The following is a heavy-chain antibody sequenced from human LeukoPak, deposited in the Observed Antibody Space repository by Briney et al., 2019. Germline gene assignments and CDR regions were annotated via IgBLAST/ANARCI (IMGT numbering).Heavy chain of an antibody. CDR3: ARESITMVRGVTVEYYYYGMDV. D-gene: IGHD3-10*01. J-gene: IGHJ6*02. V-gene: IGHV4-31*03. CDR1: GGSISSGGYY. Sequence: SETLSLTCTVSGGSISSGGYYWSWIRQHPGKGLEWIGYIYYSGSTYYNPSLKSRVTISVDTSKNQFSLKLSSVTAADTAVHYCARESITMVRGVTVEYYYYGMDVWGQGTTVTVSS. CDR2: IYYSGST.